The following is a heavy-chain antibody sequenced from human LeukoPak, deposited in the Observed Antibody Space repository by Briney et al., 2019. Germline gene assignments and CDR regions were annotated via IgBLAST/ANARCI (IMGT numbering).Heavy chain of an antibody. Sequence: PGGSLRLSCAASGFTFSTYAMSWVRQAPGKGLEWVSTISGSGGTTNYADSVKGRFTISRDNAKKSLFLQMNSLRAEDTAVYYCARARLQNYFDYWGQGPLVTVSS. D-gene: IGHD4-11*01. CDR3: ARARLQNYFDY. J-gene: IGHJ4*02. CDR2: ISGSGGTT. V-gene: IGHV3-23*01. CDR1: GFTFSTYA.